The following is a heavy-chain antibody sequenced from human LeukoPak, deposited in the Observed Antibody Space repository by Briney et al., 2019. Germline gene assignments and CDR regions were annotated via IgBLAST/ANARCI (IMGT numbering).Heavy chain of an antibody. CDR3: AKGAMVRGVLDY. V-gene: IGHV3-23*01. D-gene: IGHD3-10*01. CDR1: EFTFNNYA. J-gene: IGHJ4*02. Sequence: GGSLRLSCAASEFTFNNYAMSWVCQAPGKGLEWVSTISGSGGTTYYADSVKGRFTISRDNSKNTLFLQMNSLRAEDTAVYYCAKGAMVRGVLDYWGQGTLVTVSS. CDR2: ISGSGGTT.